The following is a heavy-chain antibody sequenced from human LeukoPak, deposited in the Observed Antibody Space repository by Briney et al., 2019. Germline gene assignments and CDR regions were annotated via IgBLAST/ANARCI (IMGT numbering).Heavy chain of an antibody. CDR3: ASVLLNYYYGSVNWFDP. CDR2: MNPNSGNT. Sequence: ASVKVSCKASGYTFTSYDINWVRQATGQGLEWMGWMNPNSGNTGYAQKFQGRVTMTRNTSISTAYMELSSLRSEDTAVYYCASVLLNYYYGSVNWFDPWGQGTLVTVSS. D-gene: IGHD3-10*01. J-gene: IGHJ5*02. CDR1: GYTFTSYD. V-gene: IGHV1-8*01.